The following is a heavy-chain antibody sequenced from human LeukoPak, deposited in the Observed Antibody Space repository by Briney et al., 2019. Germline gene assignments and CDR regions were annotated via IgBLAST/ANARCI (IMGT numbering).Heavy chain of an antibody. Sequence: DGSLRLSFAASGFTFDDYGMNWVRQASWKGLEGVSGINWNGGSTGYADSVKGRFTISRDNAKNSLYLQMNSLRAEDTALYYCARKESRRYFDYWGQGTLVTVSS. CDR3: ARKESRRYFDY. V-gene: IGHV3-20*03. J-gene: IGHJ4*02. CDR1: GFTFDDYG. CDR2: INWNGGST.